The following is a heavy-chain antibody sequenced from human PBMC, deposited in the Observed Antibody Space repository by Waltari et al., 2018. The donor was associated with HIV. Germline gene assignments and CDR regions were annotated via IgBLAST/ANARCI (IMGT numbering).Heavy chain of an antibody. CDR2: ITPILSVP. V-gene: IGHV1-69*04. Sequence: QVQLVQSGTEVKKPGSSVKAPCKTTGGTFITYDISWVRQAPGKGLEWMGKITPILSVPNYAQKFQGRITITADKSTRTAYMELTSLRSDDTAVYYCAREGGVSFPGAMDVWGQGTTITVSS. CDR1: GGTFITYD. J-gene: IGHJ6*02. D-gene: IGHD3-10*01. CDR3: AREGGVSFPGAMDV.